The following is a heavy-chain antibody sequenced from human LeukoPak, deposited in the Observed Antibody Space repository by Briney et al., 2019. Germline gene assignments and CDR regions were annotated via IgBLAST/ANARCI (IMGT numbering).Heavy chain of an antibody. J-gene: IGHJ4*02. CDR3: ARDRGWGDYLFDY. CDR2: INSDGSSP. D-gene: IGHD4-17*01. Sequence: GGSLRLSCAASGFTFSNYWIHWVRQAPGKRLVWVSRINSDGSSPSHADSVKGRFTISRDNVKNTLYLQMNSLRAEDAAVYYCARDRGWGDYLFDYWGQGTLVTVSS. V-gene: IGHV3-74*01. CDR1: GFTFSNYW.